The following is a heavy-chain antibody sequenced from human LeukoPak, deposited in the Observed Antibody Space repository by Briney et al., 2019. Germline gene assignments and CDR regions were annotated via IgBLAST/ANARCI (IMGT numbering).Heavy chain of an antibody. CDR1: GGFFSGYY. D-gene: IGHD4-23*01. V-gene: IGHV4-34*01. Sequence: SETLSLTCAVYGGFFSGYYWSWIRQPPGKGLEWIGEINHSGSTNYNPSLKSRVTISVDTSKNQFSLKLSSVTAADTAVYYCARNRRYGGKTYSFDYWGQGTLVTVSS. CDR3: ARNRRYGGKTYSFDY. J-gene: IGHJ4*02. CDR2: INHSGST.